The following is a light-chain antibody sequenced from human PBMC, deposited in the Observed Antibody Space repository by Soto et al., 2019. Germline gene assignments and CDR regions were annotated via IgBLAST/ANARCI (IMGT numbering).Light chain of an antibody. CDR3: QQYGSSPPRT. CDR1: QSVSSSY. V-gene: IGKV3-20*01. Sequence: EIVLTQSPGTLSLSPGERATLSCRASQSVSSSYLAWYQQKPGQAPRFLIYGASSRATGIPDRFSGSGSGTEFTLTISRLEPEDFAVYYCQQYGSSPPRTFGQGTKLEIK. CDR2: GAS. J-gene: IGKJ2*01.